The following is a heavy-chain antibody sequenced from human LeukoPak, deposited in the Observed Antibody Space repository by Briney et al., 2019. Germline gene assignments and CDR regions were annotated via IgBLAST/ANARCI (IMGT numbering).Heavy chain of an antibody. CDR2: ISYDGSNK. J-gene: IGHJ6*04. CDR3: AKDGSAGYCSSTSCQPHYYYYGMDV. Sequence: GGSLRLSCAASKFPFGSYGMHWVRQAPGKGLEWVAVISYDGSNKYYADSVKGRFTISRDNSKNTLYLQMNSLRAEDTAVYYCAKDGSAGYCSSTSCQPHYYYYGMDVWGKGTTVTVSS. D-gene: IGHD2-2*01. CDR1: KFPFGSYG. V-gene: IGHV3-30*18.